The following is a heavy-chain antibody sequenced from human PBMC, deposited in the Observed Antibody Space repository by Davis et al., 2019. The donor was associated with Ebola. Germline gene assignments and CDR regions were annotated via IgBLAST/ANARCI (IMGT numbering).Heavy chain of an antibody. D-gene: IGHD2-15*01. CDR1: GFTFSSYA. J-gene: IGHJ4*02. V-gene: IGHV3-23*01. Sequence: PGGSLRLSCAASGFTFSSYAMSWVRQAPGKGLEWVSGISGSGGSTYYADSVKGRFTISRDTSQNTVYLQMNSLRSEDTAVYYCARDPAAYLVVVLAATPHFDYWGQGTLVTVSS. CDR3: ARDPAAYLVVVLAATPHFDY. CDR2: ISGSGGST.